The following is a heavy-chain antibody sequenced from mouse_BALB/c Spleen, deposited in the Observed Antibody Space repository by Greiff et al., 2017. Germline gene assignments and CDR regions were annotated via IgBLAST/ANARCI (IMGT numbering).Heavy chain of an antibody. D-gene: IGHD2-2*01. V-gene: IGHV5-17*02. J-gene: IGHJ2*01. CDR3: ARWGDYGYDY. CDR1: GFTFSSFG. CDR2: ISSGSSTI. Sequence: EVKLVESGGGLVQPGGSRKLSCAASGFTFSSFGMHWVRQAPEKGLEWVAYISSGSSTIYYADTVKGRFTISRDNPKNTLFLQMTSLRSEDTAMYYCARWGDYGYDYWGQGTTLTVSS.